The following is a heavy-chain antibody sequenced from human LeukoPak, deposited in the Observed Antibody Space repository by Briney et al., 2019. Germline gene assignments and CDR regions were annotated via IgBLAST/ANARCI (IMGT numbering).Heavy chain of an antibody. J-gene: IGHJ6*02. CDR1: GFTFSNYA. D-gene: IGHD2-21*01. Sequence: GGSLRLSCAASGFTFSNYAMSWVRQAPGKGLEWVSAISGSGGRAHYADSVRGRFTISRDNSQNTLQLQMNSLRAEDTAVYYCAKEVVMGETNYYYYGMGVWGQGTTVTVSS. CDR2: ISGSGGRA. V-gene: IGHV3-23*01. CDR3: AKEVVMGETNYYYYGMGV.